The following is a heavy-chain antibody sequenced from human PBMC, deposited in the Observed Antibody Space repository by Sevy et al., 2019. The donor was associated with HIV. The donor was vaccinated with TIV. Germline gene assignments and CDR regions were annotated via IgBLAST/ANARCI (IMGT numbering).Heavy chain of an antibody. CDR3: ARCRIVAADYYFVY. CDR1: GFTFSDYY. D-gene: IGHD1-26*01. J-gene: IGHJ4*02. Sequence: GGSLRLSCAASGFTFSDYYMTWIRQAPGKGLEWISYISSRRSYTNYADSVKGRFTISRDNAKNSLYLQMNSLRAEDAAVYYCARCRIVAADYYFVYWGRGTLVTASS. CDR2: ISSRRSYT. V-gene: IGHV3-11*06.